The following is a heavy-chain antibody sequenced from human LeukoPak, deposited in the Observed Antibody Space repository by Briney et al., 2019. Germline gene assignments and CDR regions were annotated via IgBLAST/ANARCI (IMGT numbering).Heavy chain of an antibody. Sequence: SVKVSCKASGFTFSTSAVRWVRQARGQRLEWIGWIVVGSGTTHYALKFQERVTITRDVSTNTAYMELSSLRAEDTAIYYCAAEGPHDFFDYWGQGTLVTVSS. CDR3: AAEGPHDFFDY. V-gene: IGHV1-58*01. J-gene: IGHJ4*02. D-gene: IGHD3-3*01. CDR1: GFTFSTSA. CDR2: IVVGSGTT.